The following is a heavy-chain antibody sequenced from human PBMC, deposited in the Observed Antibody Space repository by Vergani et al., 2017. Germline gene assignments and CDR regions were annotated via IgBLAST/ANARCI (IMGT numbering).Heavy chain of an antibody. CDR1: GFTFDDYA. J-gene: IGHJ6*02. CDR3: SKDRGPLFYGMDV. Sequence: EVQLVESGGGLVQPGRSLRLSCAASGFTFDDYAMHWVRQAPGEGLEWVSGISWNSGSIGYADSVKGRFTISRDNSKNSLYMQMNILRAEDTALYYCSKDRGPLFYGMDVWGQGTTVTVSS. CDR2: ISWNSGSI. V-gene: IGHV3-9*01.